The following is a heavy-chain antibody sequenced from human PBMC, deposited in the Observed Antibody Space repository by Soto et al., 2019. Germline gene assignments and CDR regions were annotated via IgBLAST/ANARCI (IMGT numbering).Heavy chain of an antibody. CDR2: IYYSGST. D-gene: IGHD5-18*01. Sequence: SETLSLTCTVFGGSISSSSCYWGWIRQPPGKGLEWIGSIYYSGSTYYNPSLKSRVTISVDTSKSQFSLKLSSVTAADTAVYYCASSLHERVDTAMVTSAYWGQGTLVTVSS. CDR1: GGSISSSSCY. V-gene: IGHV4-39*01. CDR3: ASSLHERVDTAMVTSAY. J-gene: IGHJ4*02.